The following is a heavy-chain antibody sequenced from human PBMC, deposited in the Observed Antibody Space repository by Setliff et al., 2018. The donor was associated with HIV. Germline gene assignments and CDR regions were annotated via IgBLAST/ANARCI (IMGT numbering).Heavy chain of an antibody. J-gene: IGHJ6*03. CDR2: IQSKIDGGTT. V-gene: IGHV3-15*01. D-gene: IGHD2-21*01. Sequence: PGGSLRLSCAASRFTFTNAWMTWVRRAPGKGLEWLGRIQSKIDGGTTDHAAPVKGRFTISRDDSRNTLYLQMNSLKPEDTAVYYCTTSYSAFTFYYYYMDVWGKGTTVTVSS. CDR3: TTSYSAFTFYYYYMDV. CDR1: RFTFTNAW.